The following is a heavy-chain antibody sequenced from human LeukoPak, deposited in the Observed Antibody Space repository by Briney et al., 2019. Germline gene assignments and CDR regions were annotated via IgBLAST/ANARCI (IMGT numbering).Heavy chain of an antibody. J-gene: IGHJ4*02. CDR2: TSYDGSNK. Sequence: GRSLRLSCAASGFTFNNYGMHWVRQAPGKGLDWVAMTSYDGSNKYYADSVKGRFTISRDNAKNSLYLQMNSLRAEDTAVYYCARGERGDYWGQGTLVTVSS. CDR3: ARGERGDY. D-gene: IGHD1-26*01. CDR1: GFTFNNYG. V-gene: IGHV3-30*03.